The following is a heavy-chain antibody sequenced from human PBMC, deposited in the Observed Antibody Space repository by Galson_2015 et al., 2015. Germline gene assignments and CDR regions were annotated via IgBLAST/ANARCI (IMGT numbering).Heavy chain of an antibody. D-gene: IGHD2-21*02. J-gene: IGHJ3*02. CDR1: GDSVSSHSAS. CDR2: TYYRSKWYY. V-gene: IGHV6-1*01. CDR3: ARDTPSDRWHPDAFDI. Sequence: CAISGDSVSSHSASWDWIRQSPSRGLEGLGRTYYRSKWYYDYAASVKSRIAVNPDTSKNQFSLQLNSMIPEDAAVYYCARDTPSDRWHPDAFDIWGQGTLVTVSS.